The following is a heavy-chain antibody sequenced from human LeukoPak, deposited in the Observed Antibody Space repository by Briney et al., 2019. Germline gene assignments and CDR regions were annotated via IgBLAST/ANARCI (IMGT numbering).Heavy chain of an antibody. V-gene: IGHV3-48*01. CDR3: ARVGDWNDYDI. CDR2: ISDSGSTM. J-gene: IGHJ3*02. CDR1: GFIFSDYS. D-gene: IGHD1-1*01. Sequence: GGSLRLSCAASGFIFSDYSMNWVRQAPGKRPEWLSYISDSGSTMHYADSVRGRFTISRDNAKNSLYLQMNSLRADDTAVYYCARVGDWNDYDIWGQGTMVTVSS.